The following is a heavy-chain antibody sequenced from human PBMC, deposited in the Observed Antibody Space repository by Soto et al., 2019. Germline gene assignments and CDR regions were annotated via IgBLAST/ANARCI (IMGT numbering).Heavy chain of an antibody. J-gene: IGHJ1*01. V-gene: IGHV3-48*01. CDR2: ISSSSSTI. D-gene: IGHD2-2*01. Sequence: GGSLRLSCAASGFTFSSYSMNWVRQAPGKGLEWVSYISSSSSTIYYADSVKGRFTISRDNAKNSLYLQMNSLRAEDTAVYYCARDGGYCSSTSCKGRLVEYFQHWGQGTLVTVSS. CDR1: GFTFSSYS. CDR3: ARDGGYCSSTSCKGRLVEYFQH.